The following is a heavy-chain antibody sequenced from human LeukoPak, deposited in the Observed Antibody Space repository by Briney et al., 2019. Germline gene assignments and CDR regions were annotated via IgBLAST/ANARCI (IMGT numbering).Heavy chain of an antibody. V-gene: IGHV3-7*01. Sequence: GGSLRLSCRASGFTFSHYWMSWVRQAPGKGLEWGGNIGEDGNQKNYIDSVKGRFTISRDNAKASLFLQMNSLSSEDTAVYYCATRNSGTWWPFDSWGQGTLVTVSS. D-gene: IGHD5-12*01. J-gene: IGHJ4*02. CDR3: ATRNSGTWWPFDS. CDR1: GFTFSHYW. CDR2: IGEDGNQK.